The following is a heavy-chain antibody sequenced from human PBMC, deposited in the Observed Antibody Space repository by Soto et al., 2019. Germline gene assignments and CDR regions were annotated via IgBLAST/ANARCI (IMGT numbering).Heavy chain of an antibody. CDR3: AGHSQNGPPQWFGELLS. V-gene: IGHV4-59*01. Sequence: QEQLQESGAGLVKPSETLSLTCTVSGASISSYYWSWIRQPPGKGLDWIGYIHYSGSINYNPSPKRRVIISIETSKNQFALNLSSVTAADAAVYYCAGHSQNGPPQWFGELLSWGQGTLVTVSS. CDR2: IHYSGSI. J-gene: IGHJ4*02. D-gene: IGHD3-10*01. CDR1: GASISSYY.